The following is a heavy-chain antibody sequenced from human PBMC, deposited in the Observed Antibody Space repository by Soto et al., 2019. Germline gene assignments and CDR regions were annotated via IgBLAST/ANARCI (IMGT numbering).Heavy chain of an antibody. J-gene: IGHJ6*01. V-gene: IGHV1-8*02. Sequence: GASVKVSFKASGYDFTAYDINWVRQAAGQGLEWMGWMNPINGAAGSARRFQGRISMTRNTATGTAYLELTSLRSDDSAVYYCGRGPSPRAPEGGTPSHYATEAWGQGTTVIVSS. CDR2: MNPINGAA. CDR3: GRGPSPRAPEGGTPSHYATEA. D-gene: IGHD2-15*01. CDR1: GYDFTAYD.